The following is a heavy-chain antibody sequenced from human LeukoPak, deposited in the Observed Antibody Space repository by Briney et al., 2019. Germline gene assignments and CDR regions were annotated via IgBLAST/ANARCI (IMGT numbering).Heavy chain of an antibody. CDR2: IYYSGST. CDR1: VVSISSRRYY. D-gene: IGHD6-6*01. V-gene: IGHV4-61*05. J-gene: IGHJ3*02. Sequence: SETLSLTCTVSVVSISSRRYYWGWIRQPPGKGLEWIGHIYYSGSTNYNPSLKSRVTISVDTSKNQFSLKLSSVTAADTAVYYCARGGSGTGSSADAFDIWGQGTMVTVSS. CDR3: ARGGSGTGSSADAFDI.